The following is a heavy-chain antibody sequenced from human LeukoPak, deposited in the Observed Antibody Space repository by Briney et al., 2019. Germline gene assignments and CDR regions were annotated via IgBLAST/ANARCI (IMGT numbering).Heavy chain of an antibody. CDR2: INPDGSTT. D-gene: IGHD4-17*01. CDR1: GFTLSGYW. J-gene: IGHJ4*02. Sequence: PGGSLRFSCAASGFTLSGYWIHWVRQAPGKGLVWVARINPDGSTTSYADSVKGRITISRDNAKNTLYLQMHSLRAEDTAVYYCARDFHGDHDYWGQGTLVTVSS. CDR3: ARDFHGDHDY. V-gene: IGHV3-74*01.